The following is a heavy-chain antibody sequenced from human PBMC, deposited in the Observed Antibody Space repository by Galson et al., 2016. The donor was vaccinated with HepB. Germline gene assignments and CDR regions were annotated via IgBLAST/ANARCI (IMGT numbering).Heavy chain of an antibody. Sequence: TLSLTCTVSGVSISSDVSYWSWIRQPAGKGLGWIGRIYTSGNANYNPSIKSRVTISVDTSKNQFSLKLSSVTAADTAVDYCARGGGSTALAFDSWGQGTLVTVSS. D-gene: IGHD3-16*01. V-gene: IGHV4-61*02. CDR2: IYTSGNA. J-gene: IGHJ4*02. CDR1: GVSISSDVSY. CDR3: ARGGGSTALAFDS.